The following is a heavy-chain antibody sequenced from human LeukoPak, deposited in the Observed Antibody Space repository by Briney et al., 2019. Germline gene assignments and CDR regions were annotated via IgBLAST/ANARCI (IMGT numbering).Heavy chain of an antibody. Sequence: GGSLRLSCAASGFTFSSYAMHGVRQAPGKGLEGVEVISYDRTNNYPADSVQGRFTIYRDNSKNTLYLHMNSLRAEDTAVYSCPRPGHNDAFDIWGQGTMVTVSS. CDR3: PRPGHNDAFDI. V-gene: IGHV3-30-3*01. D-gene: IGHD2-21*01. CDR1: GFTFSSYA. J-gene: IGHJ3*02. CDR2: ISYDRTNN.